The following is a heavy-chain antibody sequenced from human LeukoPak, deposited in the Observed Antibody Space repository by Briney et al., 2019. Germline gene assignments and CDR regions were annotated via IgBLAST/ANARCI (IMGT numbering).Heavy chain of an antibody. V-gene: IGHV3-23*01. J-gene: IGHJ3*02. CDR3: AKPGRYFDWLLQSTHDAFDT. CDR2: ISGSGVTT. CDR1: GFTFSNYG. D-gene: IGHD3-9*01. Sequence: GGSLRLSCVASGFTFSNYGMSWVRQAPGKGLEWVSDISGSGVTTYYADSVKGRFTISRDTSKNTLYLQMNSLRAEDTAVYYCAKPGRYFDWLLQSTHDAFDTWGQGTMVTVSS.